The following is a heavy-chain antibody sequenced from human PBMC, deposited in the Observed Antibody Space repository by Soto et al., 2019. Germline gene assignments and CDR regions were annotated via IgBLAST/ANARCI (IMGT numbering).Heavy chain of an antibody. CDR2: IYYSGST. D-gene: IGHD6-13*01. CDR1: GGSISSSSYY. J-gene: IGHJ4*02. V-gene: IGHV4-39*01. CDR3: ARHFYGHEIPSSGYSSSWYHPFDY. Sequence: PSETLSLTCTVSGGSISSSSYYWGWIRQPPGKGLEWIGSIYYSGSTYYNPSLKSRVTISVDTSKNQFSLKLSSVTAADTAVYYCARHFYGHEIPSSGYSSSWYHPFDYWGQGTLVTVSS.